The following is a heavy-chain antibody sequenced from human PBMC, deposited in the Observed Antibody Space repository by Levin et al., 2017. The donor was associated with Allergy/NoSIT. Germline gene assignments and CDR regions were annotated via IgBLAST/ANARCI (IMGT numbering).Heavy chain of an antibody. CDR2: IYYSGST. CDR3: AREVGWGGELLSDPFDY. J-gene: IGHJ4*02. V-gene: IGHV4-30-4*02. D-gene: IGHD3-10*01. Sequence: SETLSLTCTVSGGSISSGDYYWSWIRQPPGKGLEWIGYIYYSGSTYSNPSLQSRVAISVDTSKNQFSLKLSSVTAAETAVYYCAREVGWGGELLSDPFDYWGQGTLVTVSS. CDR1: GGSISSGDYY.